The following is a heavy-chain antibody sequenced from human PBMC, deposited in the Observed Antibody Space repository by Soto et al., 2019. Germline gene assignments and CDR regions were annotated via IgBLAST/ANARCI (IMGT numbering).Heavy chain of an antibody. J-gene: IGHJ5*02. D-gene: IGHD3-3*01. Sequence: QLQLQESGPGLVKPSETLSLTCTVSGGSIISGGYYWSWIRQHPGKGLEWIGYIYYSGSTYYNPSLKSRVTISVDTSKNQFSLKLSSVTAADTAVYYCARALRFLEWFWFDPWGQGTLVTVSS. CDR1: GGSIISGGYY. CDR3: ARALRFLEWFWFDP. CDR2: IYYSGST. V-gene: IGHV4-31*03.